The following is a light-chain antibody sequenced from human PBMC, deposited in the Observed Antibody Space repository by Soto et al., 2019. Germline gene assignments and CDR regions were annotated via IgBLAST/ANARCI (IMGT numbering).Light chain of an antibody. CDR2: GAS. Sequence: EIVLTQSPGTLSLSPGERVTLPCRASQNITNNYVAWYQHKPGQAPRLLIYGASSRATGIPVRFSGSGSGTDFTLTISRLEPEDFAVYYCQQHGNSPRTFGQGTKVDIK. J-gene: IGKJ1*01. V-gene: IGKV3-20*01. CDR3: QQHGNSPRT. CDR1: QNITNNY.